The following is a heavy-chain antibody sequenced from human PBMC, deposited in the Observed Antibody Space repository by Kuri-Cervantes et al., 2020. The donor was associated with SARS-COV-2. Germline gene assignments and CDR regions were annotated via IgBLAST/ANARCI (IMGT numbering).Heavy chain of an antibody. V-gene: IGHV3-15*01. Sequence: ESLSLTWVASGFIFRNVWMRWVRQAPGKGLEWVGRIKCRADGGTRDYVAPVKGRFTLSRDVSTNTLYLQMNSLKTEDTAVYYCTTGSVRGQWLEPRRHDGFDLWGQGTMVTVSS. CDR3: TTGSVRGQWLEPRRHDGFDL. CDR1: GFIFRNVW. CDR2: IKCRADGGTR. D-gene: IGHD6-19*01. J-gene: IGHJ3*01.